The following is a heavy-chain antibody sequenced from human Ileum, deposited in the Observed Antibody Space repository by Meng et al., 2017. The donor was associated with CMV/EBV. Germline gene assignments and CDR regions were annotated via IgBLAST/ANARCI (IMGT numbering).Heavy chain of an antibody. CDR3: AREGGGWYFDS. CDR2: IYYSGST. V-gene: IGHV4-30-4*01. J-gene: IGHJ4*02. CDR1: ADSLSAGDSY. D-gene: IGHD6-19*01. Sequence: QVQLPEPGPGRVNPPQPLSLTCPVPADSLSAGDSYWSWIRQPPGKGPEWIGYIYYSGSTLYNPSLKSPVTISLDKSKNQFSLRLRSVTAADTAVYFCAREGGGWYFDSWGQGTLVTVSS.